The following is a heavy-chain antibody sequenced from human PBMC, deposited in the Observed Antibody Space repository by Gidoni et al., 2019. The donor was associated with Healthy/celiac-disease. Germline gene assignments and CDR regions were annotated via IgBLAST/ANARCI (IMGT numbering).Heavy chain of an antibody. Sequence: EVQLVESGGGLVQPVGSLRISCAASGFTFSSYRMNWFRQAPGKGLEWVSYISSSSSTIYYADSVKGRFTISRDNAKNSLYLQMNSLRAEDTAVYYCARDGHYDILTGYFTYYYYYYMDVWGKGTTVTVSS. D-gene: IGHD3-9*01. V-gene: IGHV3-48*01. J-gene: IGHJ6*03. CDR2: ISSSSSTI. CDR1: GFTFSSYR. CDR3: ARDGHYDILTGYFTYYYYYYMDV.